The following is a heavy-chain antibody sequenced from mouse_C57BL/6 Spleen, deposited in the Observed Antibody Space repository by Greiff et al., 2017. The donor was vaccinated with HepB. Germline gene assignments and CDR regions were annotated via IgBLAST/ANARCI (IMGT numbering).Heavy chain of an antibody. V-gene: IGHV14-2*01. J-gene: IGHJ3*01. CDR1: GFNIKDYY. CDR2: IDPEDGET. Sequence: EVQLQQSGAEFVKPGASVKLSCTASGFNIKDYYMQWVKQRTEQGLEWFGRIDPEDGETKYAPKVKGKATITADTSSNTDYLQLSSLTSEDTAVYYCASGDGRGFAYWGQGTLVTVSA. D-gene: IGHD1-1*01. CDR3: ASGDGRGFAY.